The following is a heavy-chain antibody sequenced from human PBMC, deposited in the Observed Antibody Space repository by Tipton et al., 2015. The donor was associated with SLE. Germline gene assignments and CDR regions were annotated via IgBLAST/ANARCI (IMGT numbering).Heavy chain of an antibody. D-gene: IGHD2-2*01. CDR3: ARERYCSGASCYAPDY. CDR2: INHSGST. Sequence: TLSLTCAVYGGSFSDYYWTWIRQPPGKGLEWIGEINHSGSTNYNPSLKSRVNISVDTSKNQFSLELKSVTAADSAVYYCARERYCSGASCYAPDYWGQGTLVTVSS. V-gene: IGHV4-34*01. J-gene: IGHJ4*02. CDR1: GGSFSDYY.